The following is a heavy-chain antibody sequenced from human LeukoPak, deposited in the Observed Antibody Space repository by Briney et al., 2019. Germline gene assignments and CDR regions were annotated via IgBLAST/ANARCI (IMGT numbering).Heavy chain of an antibody. D-gene: IGHD3-10*01. CDR2: INPNSGGT. J-gene: IGHJ4*02. Sequence: GASVKVSCKASGYTFTGYYMHWVRQAPGQGLEWMGWINPNSGGTNYAQKFQGRVTMTRDTSISTAYMELSRLRSDDTAVYYCARGPYYYGSGSYYGYWGQGTLVTVSS. CDR1: GYTFTGYY. V-gene: IGHV1-2*02. CDR3: ARGPYYYGSGSYYGY.